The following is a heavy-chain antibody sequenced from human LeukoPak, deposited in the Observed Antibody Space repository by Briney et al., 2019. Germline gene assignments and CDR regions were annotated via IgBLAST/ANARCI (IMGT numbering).Heavy chain of an antibody. CDR2: INPNSGGT. D-gene: IGHD6-6*01. V-gene: IGHV1-2*06. CDR3: ARGEDSSSYYYYGMDV. CDR1: GYTFTGYY. J-gene: IGHJ6*02. Sequence: ASVKVSCKASGYTFTGYYIHWVRQAPGQGLEWMGRINPNSGGTNYAQKFQGRVTMTRDTSISTAYMELSRLRFDDTAVYYCARGEDSSSYYYYGMDVWGQGTTVTVSS.